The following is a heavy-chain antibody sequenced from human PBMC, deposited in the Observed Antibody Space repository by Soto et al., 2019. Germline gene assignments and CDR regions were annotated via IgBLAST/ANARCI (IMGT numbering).Heavy chain of an antibody. CDR1: GFTFSHYG. D-gene: IGHD3-9*01. Sequence: GGSLRLSCAASGFTFSHYGIHWVRQAPGKGLEWLAVISYDGSNKHYADSVKGRFTISRDNSGNTVYLQMNSLNAGDTALYYCAKTESFNGYYNAFDSWGQGTRVTVSS. J-gene: IGHJ4*02. V-gene: IGHV3-30*18. CDR3: AKTESFNGYYNAFDS. CDR2: ISYDGSNK.